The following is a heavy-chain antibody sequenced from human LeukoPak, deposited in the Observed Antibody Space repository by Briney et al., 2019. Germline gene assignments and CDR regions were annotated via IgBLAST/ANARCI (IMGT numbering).Heavy chain of an antibody. V-gene: IGHV4-39*07. D-gene: IGHD5-24*01. J-gene: IGHJ4*02. CDR3: GRDSVVMGIIHSDY. CDR2: IYYSEST. CDR1: GGSISSSNYF. Sequence: PSETLSLTCTVSGGSISSSNYFWGWIRQAPGKGLEWIGSIYYSESTYYNPSLKSRVTISADMSKNQFSLRLYSVTAGETVVYYCGRDSVVMGIIHSDYWGQGTLVTVSS.